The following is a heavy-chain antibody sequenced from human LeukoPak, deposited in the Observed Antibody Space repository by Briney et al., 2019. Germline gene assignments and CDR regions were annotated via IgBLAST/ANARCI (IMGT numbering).Heavy chain of an antibody. CDR2: ISGSGGST. Sequence: PGGSLRLSCAASGFNFGSYSMTWVRQAPGKGLEWVSGISGSGGSTYHADSVKGRFTISRDNSKNTLYVQMNSLRAEDTAVYYCAKRGAEVGATVAPGDYWGQGTLVTVSS. V-gene: IGHV3-23*01. CDR1: GFNFGSYS. J-gene: IGHJ4*02. CDR3: AKRGAEVGATVAPGDY. D-gene: IGHD1-26*01.